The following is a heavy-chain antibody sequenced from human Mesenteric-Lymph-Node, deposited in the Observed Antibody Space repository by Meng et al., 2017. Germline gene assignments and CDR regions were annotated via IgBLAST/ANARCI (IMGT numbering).Heavy chain of an antibody. J-gene: IGHJ4*02. V-gene: IGHV3-11*04. CDR2: ISSSGSTI. CDR1: GFTFSDYY. D-gene: IGHD5-18*01. Sequence: GGSLRLSCAASGFTFSDYYMSWIRQAPGKGLEWVSYISSSGSTIYYADSVKGRFTISRDNSKNTLYLQMNSLRAEDTAVYYCASNGYSYGDLFDYWGQGTLVTVS. CDR3: ASNGYSYGDLFDY.